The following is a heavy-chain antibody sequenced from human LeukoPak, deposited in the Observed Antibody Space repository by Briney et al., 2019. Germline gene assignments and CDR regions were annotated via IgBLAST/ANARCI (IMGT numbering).Heavy chain of an antibody. V-gene: IGHV4-34*01. CDR3: ARSSPHIAVAGRNWFDP. D-gene: IGHD6-19*01. J-gene: IGHJ5*02. CDR1: GGSFSGYY. CDR2: INHSGST. Sequence: SETLSLTCAVYGGSFSGYYWSWIRQPPGKGPEWIGEINHSGSTNYNPSLKSRVTISVDTSKNQFSLKLSSVTAADTAVYYCARSSPHIAVAGRNWFDPWGQGTLVTVSS.